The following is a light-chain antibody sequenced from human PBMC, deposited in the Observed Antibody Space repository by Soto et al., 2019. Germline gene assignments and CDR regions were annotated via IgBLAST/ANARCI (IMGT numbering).Light chain of an antibody. J-gene: IGLJ1*01. Sequence: QLVLTQPASVSGSPRQSITISCTGTSSDVGSYNLVSWYQQHPGKAPKLMIYEGSKRPSGVSNRFSGSKSGNTASLTISGLQAEGEADYYCCSYAGSSTLYVFGTGTKLTVL. CDR2: EGS. CDR1: SSDVGSYNL. V-gene: IGLV2-23*01. CDR3: CSYAGSSTLYV.